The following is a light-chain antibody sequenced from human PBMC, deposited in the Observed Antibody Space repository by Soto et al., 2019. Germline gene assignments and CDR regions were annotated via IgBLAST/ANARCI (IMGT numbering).Light chain of an antibody. J-gene: IGLJ1*01. Sequence: SVLTQPPSASRTPGQRVTISCSGSSSNIGSNTVNWYQQLPGTAPKLLIYSNNQRPSGVPDRFSGSKSGTSASLAISGLQSEDEAYYYCAASDDSLNGRYVLGTGTKVT. CDR2: SNN. CDR3: AASDDSLNGRYV. V-gene: IGLV1-44*01. CDR1: SSNIGSNT.